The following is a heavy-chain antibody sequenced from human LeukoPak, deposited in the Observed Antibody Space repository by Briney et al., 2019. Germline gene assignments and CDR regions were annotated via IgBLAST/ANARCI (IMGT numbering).Heavy chain of an antibody. CDR3: AKYRDGYPILFDY. D-gene: IGHD5-24*01. Sequence: SETLSLTCTVSGRSISNYYWSWIRQPPGKGLEWIGYIYYSGSTKYNPSLKSRVTISVDMSKNQFSLKLSSVTAADTAVYYCAKYRDGYPILFDYWGQGTLVTVSS. V-gene: IGHV4-59*01. CDR1: GRSISNYY. CDR2: IYYSGST. J-gene: IGHJ4*02.